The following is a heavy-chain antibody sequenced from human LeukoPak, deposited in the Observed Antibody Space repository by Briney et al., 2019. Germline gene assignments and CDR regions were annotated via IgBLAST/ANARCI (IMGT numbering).Heavy chain of an antibody. CDR2: ISGSGGST. J-gene: IGHJ4*02. CDR3: ARQWLVREPFDY. V-gene: IGHV3-23*01. CDR1: GFTFSSYA. Sequence: PGGSLRPSCAASGFTFSSYAMSWVRQAPGKGLEWVSAISGSGGSTYYADSVKGRFTISRDNSKNTLYLQMNSLRAEDTAVYYCARQWLVREPFDYWGQGTLVTVSS. D-gene: IGHD6-19*01.